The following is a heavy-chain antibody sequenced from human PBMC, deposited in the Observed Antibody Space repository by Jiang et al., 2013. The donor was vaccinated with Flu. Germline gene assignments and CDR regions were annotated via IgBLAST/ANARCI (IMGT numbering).Heavy chain of an antibody. V-gene: IGHV1-2*04. CDR3: ARVKAAAAAPRGAFDI. Sequence: VQLVESGAEVKKPGASVKVSCKASGYTFTGYYMHWVRQAPGQGLEWMGWINPNSGGTNYAQKFQGWVTMTRDTSISTAYMELSRLRSDDTAVYYCARVKAAAAAPRGAFDIWGQGTMVTVSS. CDR2: INPNSGGT. D-gene: IGHD6-13*01. CDR1: GYTFTGYY. J-gene: IGHJ3*02.